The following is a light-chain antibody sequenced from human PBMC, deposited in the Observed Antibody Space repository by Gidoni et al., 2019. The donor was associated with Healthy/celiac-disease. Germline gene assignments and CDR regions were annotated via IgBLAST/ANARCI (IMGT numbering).Light chain of an antibody. V-gene: IGLV2-23*01. CDR2: EGN. Sequence: HSALTQPASVSGSLGQSITISCTGTNTDIGRYHLLPWYQHHPGKAPKLMIYEGNKRPSGISNRFSGSKSDSTASLTISGLQADDEADYYCCSYAGSSTLVFGGGTKLTVL. J-gene: IGLJ2*01. CDR3: CSYAGSSTLV. CDR1: NTDIGRYHL.